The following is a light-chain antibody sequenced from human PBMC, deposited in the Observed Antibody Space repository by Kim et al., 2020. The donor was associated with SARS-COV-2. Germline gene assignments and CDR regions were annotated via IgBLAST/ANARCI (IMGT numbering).Light chain of an antibody. CDR1: SSDVGGYNY. CDR2: EVS. V-gene: IGLV2-8*01. CDR3: SSYAGSDNYV. J-gene: IGLJ1*01. Sequence: GQSVTISCTGTSSDVGGYNYVSWYQQHPGKAPKLMIYEVSKRPSGVPDRFSGSKSDNTASLTVFGLQAEDEADYYCSSYAGSDNYVFGTGTKVTVL.